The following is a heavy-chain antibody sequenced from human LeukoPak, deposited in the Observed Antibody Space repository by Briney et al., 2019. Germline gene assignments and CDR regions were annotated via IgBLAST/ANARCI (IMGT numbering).Heavy chain of an antibody. CDR2: ILYDGSNK. CDR1: GFTFNIYG. D-gene: IGHD3-10*01. Sequence: PGGSLRLSCAASGFTFNIYGMHWVRQAPGKGLEWVAFILYDGSNKYYADSVKGRFTISRDNSKNTLYLQMNSLRAEDTAVYYCAKDSLDYGSGSYYNGGQNIYGMDVWGQGTTVTVSS. J-gene: IGHJ6*02. CDR3: AKDSLDYGSGSYYNGGQNIYGMDV. V-gene: IGHV3-30*02.